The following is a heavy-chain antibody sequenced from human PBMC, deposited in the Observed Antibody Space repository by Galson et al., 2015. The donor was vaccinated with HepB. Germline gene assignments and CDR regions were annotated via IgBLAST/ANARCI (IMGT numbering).Heavy chain of an antibody. D-gene: IGHD3-22*01. Sequence: SLRLSCAASGFTFSSYSMNWVRQAPGKGLEWVSYISSSSSTIYYADSVKGRFTISRDNAKNSLYLQMNSLRDEDTAVYYCALTYYYDSSGYYPNDAFDIWGQGTMVTVSS. CDR1: GFTFSSYS. CDR2: ISSSSSTI. V-gene: IGHV3-48*02. J-gene: IGHJ3*02. CDR3: ALTYYYDSSGYYPNDAFDI.